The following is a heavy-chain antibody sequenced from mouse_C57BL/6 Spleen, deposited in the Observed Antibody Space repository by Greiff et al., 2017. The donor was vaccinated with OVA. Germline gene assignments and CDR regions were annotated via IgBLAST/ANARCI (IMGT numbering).Heavy chain of an antibody. CDR3: ARVITTVSYYFDD. Sequence: VQLQQSGAELVKPGASVKISCKASGYAFSSYWMNWVKQRPGKGLEWIGQIYPGDGDTNYNGKFKGKATLTADKSSSTAYMQLSSRTSEDSAVYFCARVITTVSYYFDDWGQGTTLTVSS. V-gene: IGHV1-80*01. J-gene: IGHJ2*01. D-gene: IGHD1-1*01. CDR1: GYAFSSYW. CDR2: IYPGDGDT.